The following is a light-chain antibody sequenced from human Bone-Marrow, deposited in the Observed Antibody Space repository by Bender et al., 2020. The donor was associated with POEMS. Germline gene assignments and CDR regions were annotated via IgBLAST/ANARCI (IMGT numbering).Light chain of an antibody. CDR3: VAWDASLNGWV. J-gene: IGLJ3*02. CDR1: ISDIGNNP. CDR2: KNN. Sequence: QSVLTQPPSASGTPGQRVTISCSGSISDIGNNPVNWYQQLPGTAPKLLIYKNNQRPSGVPDRFSGSKSGTSASLAITGLQSDDEAIYFCVAWDASLNGWVFGGGTKLTVL. V-gene: IGLV1-44*01.